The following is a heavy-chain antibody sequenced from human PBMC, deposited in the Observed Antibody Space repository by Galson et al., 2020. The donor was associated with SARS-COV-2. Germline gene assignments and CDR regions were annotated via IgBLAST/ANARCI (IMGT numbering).Heavy chain of an antibody. V-gene: IGHV1-8*01. CDR1: GYTFTTYD. J-gene: IGHJ6*02. D-gene: IGHD3-9*01. CDR2: MNPNSGNT. CDR3: ARLRYYDVLTGYIVDV. Sequence: ASVKVSCKASGYTFTTYDINWVRQATGQGLEWVGWMNPNSGNTDYAQDFEGRVTMTRDTSITTAYMELSRLRADDTAVYYCARLRYYDVLTGYIVDVWGQGTMVTVSS.